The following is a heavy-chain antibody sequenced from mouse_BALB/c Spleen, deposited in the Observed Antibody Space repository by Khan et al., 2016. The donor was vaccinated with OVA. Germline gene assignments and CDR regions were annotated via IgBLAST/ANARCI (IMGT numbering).Heavy chain of an antibody. D-gene: IGHD2-2*01. CDR2: ILPGSRSI. Sequence: QVQLKESGADLMKPGASVKISCKASGYTFSSYWIEWVKQRPGQGLEGSGDILPGSRSINYNEKFKGKATFTADTSSNTAYMQLSSLTSEDSAVYHCARGGYGGFAYWGQVTLVTVSA. CDR1: GYTFSSYW. J-gene: IGHJ3*01. CDR3: ARGGYGGFAY. V-gene: IGHV1-9*01.